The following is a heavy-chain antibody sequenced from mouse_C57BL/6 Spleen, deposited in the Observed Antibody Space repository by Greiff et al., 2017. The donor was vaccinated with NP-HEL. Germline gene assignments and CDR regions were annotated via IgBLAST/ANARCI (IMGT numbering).Heavy chain of an antibody. J-gene: IGHJ3*01. CDR3: AREGLYDGSPFAY. CDR1: GYTFTSYW. V-gene: IGHV1-55*01. CDR2: IYPGSGST. D-gene: IGHD2-3*01. Sequence: QVQLQQPGAELVKPGASVKMSCKASGYTFTSYWITWVKQRPGQGLEWIGDIYPGSGSTNYNEKFKSKATLTVDTSSSTAYMQLSSLTSEDSAVYYCAREGLYDGSPFAYWGQGTLVTVSA.